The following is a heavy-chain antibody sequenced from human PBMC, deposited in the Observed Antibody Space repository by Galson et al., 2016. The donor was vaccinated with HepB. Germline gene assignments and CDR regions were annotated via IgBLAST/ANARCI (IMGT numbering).Heavy chain of an antibody. CDR2: IRSSSSTI. CDR3: ARDRVSGDFWSGYYTGIGMDV. D-gene: IGHD3-3*01. Sequence: SLRLSCAASGFTFSSYSMNWVRQAPGKRLEWVSYIRSSSSTIYYADSVKGRFTISRDNAKSSLYLQMNSLRDEDTAVYYCARDRVSGDFWSGYYTGIGMDVWGQGTTVTVSS. CDR1: GFTFSSYS. V-gene: IGHV3-48*02. J-gene: IGHJ6*02.